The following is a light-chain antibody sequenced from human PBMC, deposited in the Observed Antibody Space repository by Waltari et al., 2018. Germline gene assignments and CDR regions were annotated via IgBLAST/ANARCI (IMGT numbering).Light chain of an antibody. CDR3: QQRGNWPPWT. CDR1: QSVSSF. CDR2: DTS. V-gene: IGKV3-11*01. Sequence: EIVLTQSPATLSVSPGERATLSCRASQSVSSFIAWYQQKPGQAPRLLIYDTSNRATGIPARFTGSGSGTDFTLTISSLEPEDSAVYYCQQRGNWPPWTFGQGTKVEV. J-gene: IGKJ1*01.